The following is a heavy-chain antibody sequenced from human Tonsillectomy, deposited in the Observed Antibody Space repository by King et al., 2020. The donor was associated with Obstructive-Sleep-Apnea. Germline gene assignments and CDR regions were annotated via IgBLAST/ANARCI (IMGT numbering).Heavy chain of an antibody. V-gene: IGHV2-5*02. D-gene: IGHD3-3*01. J-gene: IGHJ5*02. CDR1: GFSVNTSGVG. Sequence: LTLKESGPTLVRPTQTLTLTCTFSGFSVNTSGVGVTWIRQPPGKALEWLALIYWDDDKRYSPSLMSRVTITKDTSKNQVVLTMTTMDPTDTATYYCAHIALRSLEWGMRTYNWFDPWGQGTLVTVSS. CDR3: AHIALRSLEWGMRTYNWFDP. CDR2: IYWDDDK.